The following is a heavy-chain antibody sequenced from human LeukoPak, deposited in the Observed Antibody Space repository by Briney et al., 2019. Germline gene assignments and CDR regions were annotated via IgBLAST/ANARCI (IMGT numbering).Heavy chain of an antibody. CDR1: GGSISVHY. CDR3: ARFGYYGSGRFMDV. Sequence: SETLSLTCTVSGGSISVHYWSWIRQPAGKGLEWIGHISASGSTNYNPSLKSRVTMSVDTSKNQFSVRLSSVTAADTAVYYCARFGYYGSGRFMDVWGKGTTVIVSS. D-gene: IGHD3-10*01. CDR2: ISASGST. V-gene: IGHV4-4*07. J-gene: IGHJ6*04.